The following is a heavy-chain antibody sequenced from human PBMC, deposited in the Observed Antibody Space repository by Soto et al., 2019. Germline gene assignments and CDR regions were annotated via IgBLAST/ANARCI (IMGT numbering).Heavy chain of an antibody. V-gene: IGHV4-39*01. CDR3: ASHNWNYSFIQH. Sequence: QLQLQESGPGLVKPSETLSLTCTVSGGSISSSSYYWGWIRQPPGKGLEWIGSIYYSGGTYYNPSLKIRGTISVDPSKNQFSLKLSSVTAADTAVYYCASHNWNYSFIQHWGQGTLVTVSS. J-gene: IGHJ1*01. D-gene: IGHD1-7*01. CDR2: IYYSGGT. CDR1: GGSISSSSYY.